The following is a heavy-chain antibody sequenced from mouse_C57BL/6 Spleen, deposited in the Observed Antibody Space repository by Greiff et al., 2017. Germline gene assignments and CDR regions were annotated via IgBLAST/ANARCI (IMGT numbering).Heavy chain of an antibody. CDR1: GYTFTSYG. J-gene: IGHJ4*01. V-gene: IGHV1-81*01. Sequence: VQLLESGAELVRPGASVKLSCKASGYTFTSYGIRWVKQRTGQGLEWIGEIYPRSGNTYYNEKFKGKATLTADKSSSTAYMELRSLASEDSAVYCCGSSGRGYDVDYWGKGTSVTVSS. CDR2: IYPRSGNT. CDR3: GSSGRGYDVDY. D-gene: IGHD3-1*01.